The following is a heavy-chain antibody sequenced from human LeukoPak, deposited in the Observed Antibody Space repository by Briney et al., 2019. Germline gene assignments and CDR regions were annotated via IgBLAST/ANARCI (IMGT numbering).Heavy chain of an antibody. D-gene: IGHD4-17*01. CDR3: ASHDYESSFDY. V-gene: IGHV4-59*01. Sequence: PSETLSLTCTVSGGSISSYYWSWIRQPPGKGLEWIGYIYYSGGTNYNPSLKSRVTISVDTSKNQFSLKLSSVTAADTAVYYCASHDYESSFDYWGQGTLVTVSS. CDR2: IYYSGGT. CDR1: GGSISSYY. J-gene: IGHJ4*02.